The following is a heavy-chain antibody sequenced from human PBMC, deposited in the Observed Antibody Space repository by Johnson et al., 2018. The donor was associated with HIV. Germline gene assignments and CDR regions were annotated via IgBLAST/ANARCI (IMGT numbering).Heavy chain of an antibody. CDR1: AFTFSSYG. CDR3: AKDRLFGFRNDAFDI. J-gene: IGHJ3*02. Sequence: QVPLVESGGGVVQPARSLRLSCAASAFTFSSYGMHWVRQAPGKGLEWVAVISYDGTNKYYADSVKGRLTISRDNSKNTLYLQMNSLRAEDTAVYYCAKDRLFGFRNDAFDIWGRGTMVTVSS. CDR2: ISYDGTNK. D-gene: IGHD3-16*01. V-gene: IGHV3-30*18.